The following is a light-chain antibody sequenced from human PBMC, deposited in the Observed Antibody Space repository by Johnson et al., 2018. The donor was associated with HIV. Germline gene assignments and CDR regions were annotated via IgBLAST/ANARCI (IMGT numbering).Light chain of an antibody. CDR1: SSNVGSNS. CDR2: DND. Sequence: QAVLTQPPSVSAAPGQKVTISCSGSSSNVGSNSVSWYRHFPETAPKVLIYDNDKRPSGIPDRFSASKSGTSATLGITGLQTGDEADYYCGTWDSSLSAEVFGPGTKVTVL. V-gene: IGLV1-51*01. J-gene: IGLJ1*01. CDR3: GTWDSSLSAEV.